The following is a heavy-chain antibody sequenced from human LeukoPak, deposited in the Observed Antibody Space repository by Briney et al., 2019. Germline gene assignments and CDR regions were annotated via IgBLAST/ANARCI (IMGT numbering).Heavy chain of an antibody. V-gene: IGHV4-34*01. Sequence: SETLSLTCTVYGGSFSGYYWSWIRQPPGKGLEWIGDLNHSGSTNYNPSLKSRVTISLDTSKNHFSLKLSSVTAADTVVYYCASSTSGRGDFDYWGQGTLVTVSS. D-gene: IGHD2-2*01. CDR2: LNHSGST. J-gene: IGHJ4*02. CDR1: GGSFSGYY. CDR3: ASSTSGRGDFDY.